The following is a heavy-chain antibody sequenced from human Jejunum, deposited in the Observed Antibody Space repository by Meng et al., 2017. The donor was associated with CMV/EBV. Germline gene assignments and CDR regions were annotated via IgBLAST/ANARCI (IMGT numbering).Heavy chain of an antibody. CDR2: MYYSGGT. CDR1: YYY. V-gene: IGHV4-30-4*08. J-gene: IGHJ1*01. CDR3: AGGVPQYYCDSDYHSLYFQH. Sequence: YYYWTWLRPSPGKGLEWIGYMYYSGGTFYNPSLRSRATISVDTSKNQFSLKLNSLTAADTAVYYCAGGVPQYYCDSDYHSLYFQHWGQGTLVTVSS. D-gene: IGHD3-22*01.